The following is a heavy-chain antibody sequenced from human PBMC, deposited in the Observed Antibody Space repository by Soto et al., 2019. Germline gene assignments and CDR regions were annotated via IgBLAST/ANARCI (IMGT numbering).Heavy chain of an antibody. CDR3: AKDRGALRWSEEHYYFDY. CDR1: GFSLSKYS. V-gene: IGHV3-30*18. CDR2: ISYDGRNK. Sequence: GGSLRLSCAVSGFSLSKYSMNWVRQAPGKGLEWVAVISYDGRNKYYADAVKGRFTISRDNSKNTLYLQTNSLSTEDTAVYYCAKDRGALRWSEEHYYFDYWGQGTLVTVSS. J-gene: IGHJ4*02. D-gene: IGHD4-17*01.